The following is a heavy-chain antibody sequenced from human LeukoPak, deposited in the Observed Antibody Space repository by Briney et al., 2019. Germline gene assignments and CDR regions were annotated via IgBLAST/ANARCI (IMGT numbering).Heavy chain of an antibody. CDR2: ISGSSSAI. CDR3: ARGGRPGDY. J-gene: IGHJ4*02. D-gene: IGHD1-26*01. V-gene: IGHV3-48*02. CDR1: GFTFSNYA. Sequence: GGSLRLSCAASGFTFSNYAMNWVRQASGKGLEWVSYISGSSSAIYYADSVGGRFTISRDNAKNSLYLQMNSLGDEDTAVYYCARGGRPGDYWGQGTLVTVSS.